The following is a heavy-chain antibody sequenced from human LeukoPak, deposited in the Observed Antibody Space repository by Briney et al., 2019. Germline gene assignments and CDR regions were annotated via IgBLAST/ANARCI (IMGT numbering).Heavy chain of an antibody. Sequence: ASVKVSCKASGYTFTGYYMHWVRQAPGQGLEWMGWINPNSGGTNYAQKFQGRVTMTRDTSISTAYMELSRLRSDDTAVYYCARGAPNYYDSSGYLQHWGQGTLVTVSS. J-gene: IGHJ1*01. CDR1: GYTFTGYY. CDR2: INPNSGGT. D-gene: IGHD3-22*01. V-gene: IGHV1-2*02. CDR3: ARGAPNYYDSSGYLQH.